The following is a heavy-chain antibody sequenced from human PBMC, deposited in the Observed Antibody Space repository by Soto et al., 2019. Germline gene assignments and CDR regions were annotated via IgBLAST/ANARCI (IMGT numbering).Heavy chain of an antibody. V-gene: IGHV3-23*01. J-gene: IGHJ4*02. Sequence: GGSLRLSCAASGFTFSSYAMSWVRQAPGKGLEWVSAISGSGGSTYYADSVKGRFTISRDNSKNTLYLQMNSLRAEDTAVYYCVRTTYFSDSSGYTRCFDYWGQGTLVTVSS. CDR3: VRTTYFSDSSGYTRCFDY. CDR1: GFTFSSYA. CDR2: ISGSGGST. D-gene: IGHD3-22*01.